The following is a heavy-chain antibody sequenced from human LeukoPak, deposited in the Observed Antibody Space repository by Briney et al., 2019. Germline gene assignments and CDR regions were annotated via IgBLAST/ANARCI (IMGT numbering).Heavy chain of an antibody. D-gene: IGHD6-13*01. V-gene: IGHV4-39*01. Sequence: SETLSLTCTVSGGSISSSAYSWGCIRQPPGKGLDWIGNIYDSRNTHYNPSLKRRVTISVDTSKNQFSLELNSVTAADTAVYYCARQYGPGYSSTWYFDYWGLGTLVTVSS. CDR3: ARQYGPGYSSTWYFDY. CDR1: GGSISSSAYS. CDR2: IYDSRNT. J-gene: IGHJ4*02.